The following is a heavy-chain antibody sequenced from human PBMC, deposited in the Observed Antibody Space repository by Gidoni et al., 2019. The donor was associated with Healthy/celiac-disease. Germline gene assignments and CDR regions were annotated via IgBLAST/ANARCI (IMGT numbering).Heavy chain of an antibody. CDR1: GGSISSSSYY. CDR3: ARVKLLLFDY. V-gene: IGHV4-39*01. D-gene: IGHD2-15*01. Sequence: QLQLQESGPGLVKPSETLSHTCTGSGGSISSSSYYWGWIRQPPGKGLEWIGSIYYSGSTYYHPSLKSRVPISVDTSKTQFSLKLSSVPAADTAVYYCARVKLLLFDYWGQGPLVTVSS. CDR2: IYYSGST. J-gene: IGHJ4*02.